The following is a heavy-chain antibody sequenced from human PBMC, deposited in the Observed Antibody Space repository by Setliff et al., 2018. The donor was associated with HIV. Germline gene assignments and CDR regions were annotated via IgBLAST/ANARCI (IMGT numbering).Heavy chain of an antibody. Sequence: ASVKVSCKASGYTFTSYGISWLRQAPGQGLEWMGWIGVTNDNTNYAQSLQGRVTMTTDTSTSTAYMEMRSLRFDDTAVYYCATARPGARFDVWGQGTLVTVSS. CDR3: ATARPGARFDV. V-gene: IGHV1-18*01. CDR2: IGVTNDNT. D-gene: IGHD6-6*01. CDR1: GYTFTSYG. J-gene: IGHJ4*02.